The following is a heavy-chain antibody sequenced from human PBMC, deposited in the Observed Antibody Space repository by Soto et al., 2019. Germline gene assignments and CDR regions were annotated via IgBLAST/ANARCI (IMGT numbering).Heavy chain of an antibody. CDR2: INAGNGDT. V-gene: IGHV1-3*01. Sequence: QVQLLQSGAEVKKPGASVKVSCKASGYTFTNYIIYWVRQTPGQRLEWMGWINAGNGDTKYSQIFQDRITNTRDTSATTAYLDLSNLRSEDTAVYYCASDHDSSGANFFGPWGQGTLVSVS. J-gene: IGHJ5*02. CDR1: GYTFTNYI. CDR3: ASDHDSSGANFFGP. D-gene: IGHD4-4*01.